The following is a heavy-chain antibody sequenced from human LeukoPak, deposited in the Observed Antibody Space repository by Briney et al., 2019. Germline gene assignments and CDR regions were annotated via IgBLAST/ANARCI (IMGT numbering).Heavy chain of an antibody. V-gene: IGHV3-30*18. J-gene: IGHJ6*02. CDR3: AKASSPGYCSSTSCYWRVDYYYGMDV. CDR1: GFTFSSYG. D-gene: IGHD2-2*01. Sequence: GRSPRLSCAASGFTFSSYGMHWVRQAPGKGLEWVAVISYDGSNKYYADSVKGRFTISRDNSKNTLYLQMNSLRAEDTAVYYCAKASSPGYCSSTSCYWRVDYYYGMDVWGRGTTVTVSS. CDR2: ISYDGSNK.